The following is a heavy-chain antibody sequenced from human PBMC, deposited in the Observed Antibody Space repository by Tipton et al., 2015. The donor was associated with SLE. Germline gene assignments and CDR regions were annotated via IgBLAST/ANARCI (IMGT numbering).Heavy chain of an antibody. J-gene: IGHJ6*03. CDR2: INYSGSA. V-gene: IGHV4-34*01. CDR3: ARGVSGYYHFCYMDV. Sequence: TLSLTCTIYRGSFSGYHWSWIRQPPGKGLEWIGEINYSGSADYHPSLKSRVTMSLDTSNKHFSLRLSSVTAADTAVYYCARGVSGYYHFCYMDVWGKGTTVTISS. CDR1: RGSFSGYH. D-gene: IGHD3-16*01.